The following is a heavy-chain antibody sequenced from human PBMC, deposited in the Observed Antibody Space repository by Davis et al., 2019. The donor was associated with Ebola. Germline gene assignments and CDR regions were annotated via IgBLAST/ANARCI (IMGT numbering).Heavy chain of an antibody. CDR3: AKAPAITMIVVVID. CDR1: GFPFSNYA. Sequence: GESLKISCAASGFPFSNYAMHWVRQTPDKGLEWVAVASHDGTTTYYADSVKGRFTISRDNSKNTLYLQMSSLRAEDTAVYYCAKAPAITMIVVVIDWGQGTLVTVSS. CDR2: ASHDGTTT. V-gene: IGHV3-30*04. D-gene: IGHD3-22*01. J-gene: IGHJ4*02.